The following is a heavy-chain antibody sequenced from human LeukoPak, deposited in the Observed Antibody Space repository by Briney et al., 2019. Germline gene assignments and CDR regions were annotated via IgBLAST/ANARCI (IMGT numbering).Heavy chain of an antibody. CDR3: ASWYSGSYYVLDY. J-gene: IGHJ4*02. CDR1: GGTFSSYA. V-gene: IGHV1-69*05. CDR2: NIPIFGTA. Sequence: SVTVSCKASGGTFSSYAISWVRQAPGQGLEWMGGNIPIFGTANYAQKFQGRVTITTDESTSTAYMELSSLRSEDTAVYYCASWYSGSYYVLDYWGQGTLVTVSS. D-gene: IGHD1-26*01.